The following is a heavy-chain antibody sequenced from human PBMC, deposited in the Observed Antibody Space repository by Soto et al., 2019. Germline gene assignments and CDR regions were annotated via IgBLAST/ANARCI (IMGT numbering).Heavy chain of an antibody. V-gene: IGHV5-51*01. J-gene: IGHJ6*02. CDR1: GYSFTSYW. CDR2: IYPGDSDT. CDR3: ARRGPGYDGSGYGEGGYYYYGMDV. Sequence: GESLKISCKGSGYSFTSYWIGWVRQMPGKGLEWMGIIYPGDSDTRYSPSFQGQVTISADKSISTAYLQWSSLKASDTAMYYCARRGPGYDGSGYGEGGYYYYGMDVWGQGTTVTVSS. D-gene: IGHD3-22*01.